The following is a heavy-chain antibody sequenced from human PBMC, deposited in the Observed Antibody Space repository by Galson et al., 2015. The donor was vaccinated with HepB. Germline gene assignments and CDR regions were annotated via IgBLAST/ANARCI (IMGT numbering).Heavy chain of an antibody. CDR3: LGGRVY. CDR2: ITSTLNT. CDR1: GFPFDTWA. V-gene: IGHV3-23*01. D-gene: IGHD3-10*01. Sequence: SLRLSCAASGFPFDTWAMSWVRQPPGKGLEWVSSITSTLNTFYADSVKGRLTISRDNSKNTLYLQMNRLRPEDTAVYQCLGGRVYWGQGILVTVSS. J-gene: IGHJ4*02.